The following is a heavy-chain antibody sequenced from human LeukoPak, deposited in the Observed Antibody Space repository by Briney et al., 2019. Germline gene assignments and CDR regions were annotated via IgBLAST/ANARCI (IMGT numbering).Heavy chain of an antibody. D-gene: IGHD1-7*01. J-gene: IGHJ6*03. Sequence: SETLSLTCTVSGYSISSGYYWSWIRQPPGKGLEWIGYIYYSGSTYYNPSLKSRVTISVDTSKNQFSLKLSSVTAADTAVYYCARVVSDWNYGYYYYYMDVWGKGTTVTVSS. CDR2: IYYSGST. CDR3: ARVVSDWNYGYYYYYMDV. V-gene: IGHV4-30-4*08. CDR1: GYSISSGYY.